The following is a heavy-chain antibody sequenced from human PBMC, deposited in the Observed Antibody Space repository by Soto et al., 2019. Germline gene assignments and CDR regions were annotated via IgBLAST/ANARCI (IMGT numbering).Heavy chain of an antibody. CDR1: GGAFSNHA. J-gene: IGHJ6*02. CDR2: IIPMFPTA. D-gene: IGHD2-21*02. Sequence: GASVKVSGKVSGGAFSNHAISWVRQAPGQGLEWVGGIIPMFPTADYAQRFQGRVTITADDSTTTVYMELSGLRSEDTAMYYCARDDATYCGGDCYRYFYYGMDVWGQGTTVTVSS. V-gene: IGHV1-69*13. CDR3: ARDDATYCGGDCYRYFYYGMDV.